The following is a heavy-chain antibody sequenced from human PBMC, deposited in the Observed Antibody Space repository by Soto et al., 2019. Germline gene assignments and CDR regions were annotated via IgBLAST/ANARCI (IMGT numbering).Heavy chain of an antibody. Sequence: GSLRLSCAASGFTFSDYYMSWIRQAPGKGLEWLSYISSSAAYAIYADSVKGRFTLSRDNAKNSLYLQMNSLRAEDTAVYYCARNDSSGYLDSWGQGTLVTVSS. V-gene: IGHV3-11*06. CDR2: ISSSAAYA. CDR1: GFTFSDYY. CDR3: ARNDSSGYLDS. D-gene: IGHD3-22*01. J-gene: IGHJ4*02.